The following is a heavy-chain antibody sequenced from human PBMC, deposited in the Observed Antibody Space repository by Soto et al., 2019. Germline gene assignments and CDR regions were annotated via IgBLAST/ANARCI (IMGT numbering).Heavy chain of an antibody. CDR3: TRGYSGSDIYAFDI. D-gene: IGHD5-12*01. CDR2: SGNRANSDTT. Sequence: GGSLRLSCAASGSTLSDHYLDWVRQAPGKGLEWVGRSGNRANSDTTEYGSSVKGRFTISRDDSKNSMFLQMNSLMTEDTAVYYSTRGYSGSDIYAFDIWGPGTLVTVSS. V-gene: IGHV3-72*01. J-gene: IGHJ3*02. CDR1: GSTLSDHY.